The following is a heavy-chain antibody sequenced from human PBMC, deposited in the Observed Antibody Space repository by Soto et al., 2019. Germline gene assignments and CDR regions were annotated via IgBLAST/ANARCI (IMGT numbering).Heavy chain of an antibody. Sequence: EVQLVESGGGVIQPGGSLRLSCGASGFTVRSHDMSWVRQAPGKGLEWVSHIYSGGSIYYADSVRGRFTISRDNSNNTVYIQMNGLRGEDTAVYYCVRDRVFYGMDVWGQGTTVTVSS. CDR2: IYSGGSI. V-gene: IGHV3-53*01. CDR3: VRDRVFYGMDV. CDR1: GFTVRSHD. J-gene: IGHJ6*02.